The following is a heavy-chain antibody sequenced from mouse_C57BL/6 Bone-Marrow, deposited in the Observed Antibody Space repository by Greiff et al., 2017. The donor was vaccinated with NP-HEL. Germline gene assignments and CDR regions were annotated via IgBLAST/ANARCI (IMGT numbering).Heavy chain of an antibody. CDR1: GYSITSGYY. D-gene: IGHD2-2*01. V-gene: IGHV3-6*01. J-gene: IGHJ2*01. CDR2: ISYDGSN. Sequence: EVQLQESGPGLVKPSQSLSLTCSVTGYSITSGYYWNWIRQFPGNKLEWMGYISYDGSNNYNPSLKNRISITRDTSKNQFFLKLNSVTTEDTATYYCARGRGYDDYWGQGTTLTVSS. CDR3: ARGRGYDDY.